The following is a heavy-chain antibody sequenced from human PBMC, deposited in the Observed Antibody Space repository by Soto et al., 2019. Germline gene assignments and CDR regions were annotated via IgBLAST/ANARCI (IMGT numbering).Heavy chain of an antibody. CDR3: ARGGSTVTTVWYFDY. CDR2: IWYDGSNK. V-gene: IGHV3-33*01. Sequence: GGSLRLSCAASGFTFSSYGMHWVRQAPGKGLEWVAVIWYDGSNKYYADSVKGRFTISRDNSKNTLYLQMNSLRAEDTAVYYCARGGSTVTTVWYFDYWGQGTLVTVSS. CDR1: GFTFSSYG. D-gene: IGHD4-17*01. J-gene: IGHJ4*02.